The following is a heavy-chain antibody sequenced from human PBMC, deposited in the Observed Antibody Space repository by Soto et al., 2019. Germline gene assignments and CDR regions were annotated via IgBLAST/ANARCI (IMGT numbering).Heavy chain of an antibody. CDR3: ARVRQLVGVNYYYMDV. CDR2: ISAYNGDT. D-gene: IGHD6-6*01. J-gene: IGHJ6*03. CDR1: GYTFTNYG. Sequence: ASVKVSCKASGYTFTNYGITWVRQAPGQGLEWMGWISAYNGDTHYTQRLQGRVTMTTDTSTSTAYMELRGLRSDDTAVYYCARVRQLVGVNYYYMDVWGKGTTVTVSS. V-gene: IGHV1-18*01.